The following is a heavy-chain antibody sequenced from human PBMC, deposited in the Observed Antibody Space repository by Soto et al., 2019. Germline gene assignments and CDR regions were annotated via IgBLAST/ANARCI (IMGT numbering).Heavy chain of an antibody. J-gene: IGHJ6*02. CDR2: ISDSGSST. D-gene: IGHD3-10*01. V-gene: IGHV3-23*01. CDR1: GFTFSNYP. CDR3: EKDLSYGSGSDQVSIGYYYYGMDA. Sequence: EVQLLESGGGLVQPGGSLRLSCAASGFTFSNYPMSWVRQAPGKGLEWFSAISDSGSSTYYADSVKGRFTISRDNSRDTLYLQMNSLRADATAVYYCEKDLSYGSGSDQVSIGYYYYGMDAWGQGTTVTVSS.